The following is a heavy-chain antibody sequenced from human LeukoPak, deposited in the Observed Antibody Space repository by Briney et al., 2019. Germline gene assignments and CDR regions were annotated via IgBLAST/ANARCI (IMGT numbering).Heavy chain of an antibody. CDR1: GFPFSSYE. J-gene: IGHJ4*02. D-gene: IGHD7-27*01. V-gene: IGHV3-48*03. CDR3: ATSLGPRDY. Sequence: GGSLRLSCATSGFPFSSYEANWVRQAPGKGLEWISYISSTSYSIYYADSVKGRFTISRDNAKNALYLQMDSLRVEDTGLYYCATSLGPRDYWGQGILVTVSS. CDR2: ISSTSYSI.